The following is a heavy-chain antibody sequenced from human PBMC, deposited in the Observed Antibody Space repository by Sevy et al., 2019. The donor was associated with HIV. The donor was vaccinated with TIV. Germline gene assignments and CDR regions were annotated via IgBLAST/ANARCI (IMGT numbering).Heavy chain of an antibody. J-gene: IGHJ6*02. D-gene: IGHD2-21*02. CDR1: GYTFTSYY. V-gene: IGHV1-46*01. CDR2: INPSGGST. CDR3: AREWVVVTATTYYYYYGMDV. Sequence: ASVKVSCKASGYTFTSYYMHWVRQAPGQGLEWMGIINPSGGSTSYAQKFQGRVTMTRDTSTSTVYMELSSLRSEDTAVYYCAREWVVVTATTYYYYYGMDVWGQGTTVTVSS.